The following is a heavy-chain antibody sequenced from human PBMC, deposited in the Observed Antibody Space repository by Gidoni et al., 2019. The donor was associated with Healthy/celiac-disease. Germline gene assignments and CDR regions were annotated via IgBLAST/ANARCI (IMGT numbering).Heavy chain of an antibody. Sequence: QVQLQESGPGLVKPSQTLSLTCTVSVGSIRSVRYYWSWIRQPAGKGLEWIGRISTSGSTNYHPSLKSRVTISVDTSKNQFSLKLSSVTAADTAVYYCARGCITGTANRQNWFDPWGQGTLVTVSS. CDR3: ARGCITGTANRQNWFDP. V-gene: IGHV4-61*02. D-gene: IGHD1-20*01. CDR1: VGSIRSVRYY. CDR2: ISTSGST. J-gene: IGHJ5*02.